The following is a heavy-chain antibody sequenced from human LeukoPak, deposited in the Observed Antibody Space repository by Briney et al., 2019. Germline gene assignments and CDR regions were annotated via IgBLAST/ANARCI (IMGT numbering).Heavy chain of an antibody. Sequence: SVKVSCKASGGAFSSYAISWVRQAPGQGLEWMGGIIPIFGTANYAQKFQGRVTITADESTSTAYMELSSLRSEDTAVYYCARTKYYYGSGPSDYWGQGTLVTVSS. CDR1: GGAFSSYA. CDR2: IIPIFGTA. D-gene: IGHD3-10*01. V-gene: IGHV1-69*01. CDR3: ARTKYYYGSGPSDY. J-gene: IGHJ4*02.